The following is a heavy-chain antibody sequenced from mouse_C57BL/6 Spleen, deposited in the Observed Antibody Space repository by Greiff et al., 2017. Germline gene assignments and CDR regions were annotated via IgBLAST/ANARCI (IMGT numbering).Heavy chain of an antibody. Sequence: EVQLQESGPGLVKPSQSLSLTCSVTGYSITSGYYWNWIRQFPGNKLEWMGYISYDGSNNYNPSLKNRISITRDTSKNQFFLTLNSVTTEDTATYYCAREDDYDVRFAYWGQGTLVTVSA. V-gene: IGHV3-6*01. CDR3: AREDDYDVRFAY. CDR2: ISYDGSN. J-gene: IGHJ3*01. CDR1: GYSITSGYY. D-gene: IGHD2-4*01.